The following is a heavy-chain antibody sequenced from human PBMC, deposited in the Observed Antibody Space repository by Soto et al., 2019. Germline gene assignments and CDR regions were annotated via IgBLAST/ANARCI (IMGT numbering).Heavy chain of an antibody. CDR3: AKDGEQGLVMDY. CDR1: GFTFSSYA. D-gene: IGHD6-19*01. V-gene: IGHV3-23*01. Sequence: EVQLLESGGGLVQPGGSLRLSCAASGFTFSSYAMSWVRQAPGKGLEWVSAISGSGGSTYYADSVKGRFTISRDNSKNTLYLQMNSLKAEDTAVYYCAKDGEQGLVMDYWGQGTLVTVSS. J-gene: IGHJ4*02. CDR2: ISGSGGST.